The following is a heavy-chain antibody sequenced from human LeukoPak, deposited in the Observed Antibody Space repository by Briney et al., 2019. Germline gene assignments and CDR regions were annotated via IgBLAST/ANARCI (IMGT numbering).Heavy chain of an antibody. CDR1: GGTFSSYA. CDR3: ASAYCSSTSCLNYYYYYMDV. V-gene: IGHV1-69*13. D-gene: IGHD2-2*01. CDR2: IIPIFGTA. Sequence: ASVKVSCKASGGTFSSYAISWVRQAPGQGLEWMGGIIPIFGTANYAQKFQGRVTITADESTSTAYMELSSLRSEGTAVYYCASAYCSSTSCLNYYYYYMDVWGKGTTVTVSS. J-gene: IGHJ6*03.